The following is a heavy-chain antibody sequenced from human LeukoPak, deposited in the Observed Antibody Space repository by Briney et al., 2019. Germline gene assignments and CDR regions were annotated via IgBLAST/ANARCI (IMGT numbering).Heavy chain of an antibody. CDR1: GGSISSYY. J-gene: IGHJ4*02. Sequence: SETLSLTCTVSGGSISSYYWSWIRQPPGKGLEWIGYIYYSGSTNYNPSLKSRVTISVDTSKNQFSLKLSSVTAADTAVYYCARGTWGYDSSYDYWGQGTLVTVSS. CDR3: ARGTWGYDSSYDY. CDR2: IYYSGST. D-gene: IGHD3-22*01. V-gene: IGHV4-59*01.